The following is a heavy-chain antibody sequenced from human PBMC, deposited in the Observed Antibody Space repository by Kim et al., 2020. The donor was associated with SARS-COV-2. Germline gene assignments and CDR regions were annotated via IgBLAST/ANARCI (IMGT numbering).Heavy chain of an antibody. D-gene: IGHD3-22*01. Sequence: NPSLKSRVTISVDTSKNQFSLKLSSVTAADTAVYYCARRYYYDTEWYFDLWGRGTLVTVSS. V-gene: IGHV4-59*01. J-gene: IGHJ2*01. CDR3: ARRYYYDTEWYFDL.